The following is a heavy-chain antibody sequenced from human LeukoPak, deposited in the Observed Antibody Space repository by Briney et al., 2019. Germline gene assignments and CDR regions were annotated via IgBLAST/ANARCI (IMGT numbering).Heavy chain of an antibody. D-gene: IGHD6-19*01. Sequence: SETLSLTCTVSGGSISSSSYYWGWIRQPPGKGLEWIGSIYYSGSTYYNPSLKSRVTISVDTSKNQFSLKLSSVTAADTAVYYCARLDSSGWYHFDHWGQGTLVTVSS. CDR2: IYYSGST. V-gene: IGHV4-39*01. CDR3: ARLDSSGWYHFDH. J-gene: IGHJ4*02. CDR1: GGSISSSSYY.